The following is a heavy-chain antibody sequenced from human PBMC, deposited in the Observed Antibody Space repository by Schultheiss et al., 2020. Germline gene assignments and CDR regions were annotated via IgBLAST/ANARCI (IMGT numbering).Heavy chain of an antibody. D-gene: IGHD3-3*01. CDR1: GFTFSSYA. CDR2: IYSGGST. CDR3: TSNSRTTIFGVVRRPPVDY. V-gene: IGHV3-23*03. J-gene: IGHJ4*02. Sequence: GGSLRLSCAASGFTFSSYAMSWVRQAPGKGLVWVSVIYSGGSTSYADSVKGRFTISRDNAKNTAYLQMNSLKTEDTAVYYCTSNSRTTIFGVVRRPPVDYWGQGTLVTVSS.